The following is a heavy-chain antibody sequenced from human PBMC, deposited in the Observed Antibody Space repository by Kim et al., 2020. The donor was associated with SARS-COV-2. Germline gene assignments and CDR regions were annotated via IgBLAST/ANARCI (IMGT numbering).Heavy chain of an antibody. D-gene: IGHD1-26*01. CDR3: ARGPVHRGSYYADY. J-gene: IGHJ4*02. CDR2: INTDGVST. Sequence: GGSLRLSCAASGFGLSDYWMHWVRQAPGKGLVWVSRINTDGVSTTYADSVKGRFTISRETAKNTLYLQMNSLRPDDTAVYYCARGPVHRGSYYADYWGQG. V-gene: IGHV3-74*01. CDR1: GFGLSDYW.